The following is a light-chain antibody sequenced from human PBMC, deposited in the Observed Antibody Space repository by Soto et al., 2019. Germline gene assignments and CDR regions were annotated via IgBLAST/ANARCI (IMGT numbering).Light chain of an antibody. J-gene: IGLJ1*01. CDR2: EVS. CDR3: TSYTSSSARV. Sequence: QSALTQPASVSGSPGQSITISCTGTSSDVGGYDYVSWYQQHPGKAPKLIIYEVSNRPSGISNRFSGSKSGNTASLTISGLQAEDEADYYCTSYTSSSARVFGTGTKVTV. V-gene: IGLV2-14*01. CDR1: SSDVGGYDY.